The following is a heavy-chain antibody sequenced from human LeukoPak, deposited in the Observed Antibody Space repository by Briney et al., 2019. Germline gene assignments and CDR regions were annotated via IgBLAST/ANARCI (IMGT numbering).Heavy chain of an antibody. CDR3: ARVGLQLWSPFDY. D-gene: IGHD5-18*01. J-gene: IGHJ4*02. CDR2: IYYSGST. CDR1: GGSISSYY. V-gene: IGHV4-59*01. Sequence: TTSETLSLTCTVSGGSISSYYWSWIRQPPGKGLEWIGYIYYSGSTNYNPSLKSRVIISVDTSKNQFSLKLSSVTAADTAVYYCARVGLQLWSPFDYWGQGTLVTVSS.